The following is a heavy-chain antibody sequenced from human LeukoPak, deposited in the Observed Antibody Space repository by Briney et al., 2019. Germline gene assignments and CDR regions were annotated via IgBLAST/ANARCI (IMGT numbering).Heavy chain of an antibody. D-gene: IGHD5-12*01. V-gene: IGHV4-59*01. CDR2: IYYSGST. Sequence: SETLSLTCTVSGGSISSYYWSWIRQPPGKGLEWIGYIYYSGSTNYNPSLKSRVTISVDTSKNQFSLKLSSVTAADTAVYYCARDLSGYDEFDYWGQGTLVTVSS. J-gene: IGHJ4*02. CDR1: GGSISSYY. CDR3: ARDLSGYDEFDY.